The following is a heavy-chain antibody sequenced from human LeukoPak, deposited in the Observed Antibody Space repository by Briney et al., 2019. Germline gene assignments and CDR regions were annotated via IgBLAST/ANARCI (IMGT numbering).Heavy chain of an antibody. J-gene: IGHJ5*02. CDR2: IIPIFGIA. V-gene: IGHV1-69*04. CDR1: GGTFSSYA. CDR3: AIGHNWNYFDP. D-gene: IGHD1-7*01. Sequence: SVKVSCKASGGTFSSYAISWVRQAPGQGLEWMGRIIPIFGIANYAQKFQGRVTITADKSTSTAYMELSSLRSEDTAVYYCAIGHNWNYFDPWGQGTLVTVPS.